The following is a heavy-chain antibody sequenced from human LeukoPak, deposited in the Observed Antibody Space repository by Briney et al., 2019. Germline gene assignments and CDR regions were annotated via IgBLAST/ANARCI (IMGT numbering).Heavy chain of an antibody. CDR1: GYSISSGYY. CDR2: IYHSGST. V-gene: IGHV4-38-2*01. J-gene: IGHJ5*02. Sequence: PSETLSLTCAVSGYSISSGYYWGWIRQPPGKGLEWIGSIYHSGSTYYNPSLKSRVTISVDTSKNQFSLKLSSVTAADTAVYYCASSDTGYNWCDPWGQGTLVTVSS. CDR3: ASSDTGYNWCDP. D-gene: IGHD5-18*01.